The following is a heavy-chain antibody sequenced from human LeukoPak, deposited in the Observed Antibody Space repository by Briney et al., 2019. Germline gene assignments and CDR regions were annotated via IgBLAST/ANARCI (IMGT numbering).Heavy chain of an antibody. Sequence: GASVKVSCKASGYTFTGYYMHWVRQAPGQGLEWMGWINPNSGGTNYAQKFQGRVTMTRDTSISTAYMELSRLRSDDTAVYYCARSGVLGQPPHDYWGQGTLVTVSS. V-gene: IGHV1-2*02. CDR3: ARSGVLGQPPHDY. D-gene: IGHD1-26*01. CDR2: INPNSGGT. J-gene: IGHJ4*02. CDR1: GYTFTGYY.